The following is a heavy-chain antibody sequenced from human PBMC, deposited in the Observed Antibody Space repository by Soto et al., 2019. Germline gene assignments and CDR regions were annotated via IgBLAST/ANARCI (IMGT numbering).Heavy chain of an antibody. CDR3: AHDYGGRSLS. Sequence: QITLKESGPTLVKPTQTLTLTCTFSGFSLSTSRVGVGWIRQPPGKALEWRAVIYWDYAKTYRPSLKSRLTITKDTSKNQVALTMTNMDPVDTATYYCAHDYGGRSLSWVQGTLVTVSS. CDR2: IYWDYAK. D-gene: IGHD1-26*01. V-gene: IGHV2-5*02. CDR1: GFSLSTSRVG. J-gene: IGHJ5*02.